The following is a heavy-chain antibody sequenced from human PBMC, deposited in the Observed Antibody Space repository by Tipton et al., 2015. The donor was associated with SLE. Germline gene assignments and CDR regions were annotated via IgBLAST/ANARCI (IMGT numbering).Heavy chain of an antibody. Sequence: TLPLTCAVYGGSFSGYYWSWIRQPPGKGLEWIGEINHSGSTNYNPSLKSRVTISVDTSKNQFSLKLSSVTAADTAVYYCARDLTGLGFDYWGQGTLVTVSS. CDR2: INHSGST. CDR3: ARDLTGLGFDY. V-gene: IGHV4-34*01. CDR1: GGSFSGYY. J-gene: IGHJ4*02. D-gene: IGHD1-20*01.